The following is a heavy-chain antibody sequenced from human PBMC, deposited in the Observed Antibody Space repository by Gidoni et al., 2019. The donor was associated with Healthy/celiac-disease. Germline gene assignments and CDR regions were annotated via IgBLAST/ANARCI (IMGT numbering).Heavy chain of an antibody. CDR2: INHSGST. CDR1: GGSFSGYY. V-gene: IGHV4-34*01. CDR3: ARGTNYGSGSPDWFDP. J-gene: IGHJ5*02. D-gene: IGHD3-10*01. Sequence: QVQLQQWGAGLLKPSETLSLTCAVYGGSFSGYYWSWIRQPPGKGLEWIGEINHSGSTNYNPSLKSRVTISVDTSKNQFSLKLSSVTAADTAVYYCARGTNYGSGSPDWFDPWGQGTLVTVSS.